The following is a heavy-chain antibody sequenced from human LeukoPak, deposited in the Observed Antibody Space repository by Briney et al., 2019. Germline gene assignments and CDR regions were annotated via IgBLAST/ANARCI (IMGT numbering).Heavy chain of an antibody. CDR3: AREKWEMATIQGFAY. CDR1: GYTFTGYY. Sequence: ASVKVSCRASGYTFTGYYMHWVRQAPGQGLEWMGWINPNSGGTNYAQKFQGWVTITRDTSISTAYMELSRLRSDDTAVYYCAREKWEMATIQGFAYWGQGTLVTVSS. J-gene: IGHJ4*02. V-gene: IGHV1-2*04. D-gene: IGHD5-24*01. CDR2: INPNSGGT.